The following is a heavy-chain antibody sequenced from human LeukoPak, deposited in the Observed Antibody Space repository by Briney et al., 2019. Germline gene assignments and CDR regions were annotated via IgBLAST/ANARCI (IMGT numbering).Heavy chain of an antibody. V-gene: IGHV4-59*01. Sequence: SETLSLTCTVSGGSISSYYWSWIRQPPGKGLEWIGYIYYSGSTNYNPSLKSRVTISVDTSKNQFSLKLSSVTAADTAVYYCARGRWRLSHDYGGNSDPSNAFDIWGQGTMVTVSS. CDR3: ARGRWRLSHDYGGNSDPSNAFDI. J-gene: IGHJ3*02. CDR1: GGSISSYY. CDR2: IYYSGST. D-gene: IGHD4-23*01.